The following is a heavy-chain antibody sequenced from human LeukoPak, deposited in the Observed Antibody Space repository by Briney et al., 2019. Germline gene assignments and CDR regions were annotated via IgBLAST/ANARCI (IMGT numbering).Heavy chain of an antibody. CDR1: RFLTAIKS. V-gene: IGHV3-53*01. CDR3: ARLGDHYHWNLDL. J-gene: IGHJ2*01. Sequence: GGSLSLSCLPSRFLTAIKSVKWVRQAPGEGLEWVSIIYSGATTYYADTVRGRITSSRDTSKNTVSLQMNSLRAEDTAVYFCARLGDHYHWNLDLWGRGTLVTVSS. CDR2: IYSGATT. D-gene: IGHD3-10*01.